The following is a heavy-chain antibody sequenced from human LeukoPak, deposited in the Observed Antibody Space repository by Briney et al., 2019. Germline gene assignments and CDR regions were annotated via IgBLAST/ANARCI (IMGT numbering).Heavy chain of an antibody. CDR3: TRDVVAGLYYYYYYYMDV. Sequence: GGSLRLSCTASGFTFGDYAMSWFRQAPGKGLEWVGFIRSKAYGGTTEYAASVKGRFTISRDDYKSIAYLQMNSLKTEDTAVYYCTRDVVAGLYYYYYYYMDVWGKGTTVTVSS. J-gene: IGHJ6*03. CDR2: IRSKAYGGTT. CDR1: GFTFGDYA. V-gene: IGHV3-49*03. D-gene: IGHD6-19*01.